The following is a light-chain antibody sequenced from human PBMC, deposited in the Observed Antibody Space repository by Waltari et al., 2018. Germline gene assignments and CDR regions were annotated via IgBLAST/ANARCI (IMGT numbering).Light chain of an antibody. CDR3: QQYRTNPWA. V-gene: IGKV1-5*03. CDR2: KAS. Sequence: DIQMTQSPSTLSASVGDRVTLTCRASQNINSWLAWYQQKPGMAPKLLISKASTLESGVPSRFSGSGSGPEFTLTIGSLQPDDLATYYCQQYRTNPWAFGQGTKV. CDR1: QNINSW. J-gene: IGKJ1*01.